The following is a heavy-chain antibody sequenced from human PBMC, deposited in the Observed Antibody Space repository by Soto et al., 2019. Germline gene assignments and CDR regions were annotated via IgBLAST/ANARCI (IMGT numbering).Heavy chain of an antibody. V-gene: IGHV1-18*01. CDR2: ISAYNGNT. CDR1: GYPFPSYG. Sequence: QVHLVQSGAEVKKPGASVKVSCKASGYPFPSYGITWVRQAPGQGLEWMGWISAYNGNTNYAQKLQGRVTMTTDTSTRKADRELRDLTADDTSVYYCARDGPMDRAFDIWGQGTMVTVSS. CDR3: ARDGPMDRAFDI. D-gene: IGHD3-10*01. J-gene: IGHJ3*02.